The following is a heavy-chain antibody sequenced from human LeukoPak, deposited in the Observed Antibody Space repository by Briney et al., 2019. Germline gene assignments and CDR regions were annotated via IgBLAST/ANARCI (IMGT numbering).Heavy chain of an antibody. D-gene: IGHD3-10*01. CDR1: GFTLNSYA. CDR2: ISYDGGIT. Sequence: RSLRLSCAASGFTLNSYAMHWVRQAPGKGLEWVAVISYDGGITNYADSVKGRFTISRDNSKNTLYLQLNSLRAEDAAVYYCARDSTYYYASGSSGPHYFDYWGQGTLVTVSS. J-gene: IGHJ4*02. V-gene: IGHV3-30*01. CDR3: ARDSTYYYASGSSGPHYFDY.